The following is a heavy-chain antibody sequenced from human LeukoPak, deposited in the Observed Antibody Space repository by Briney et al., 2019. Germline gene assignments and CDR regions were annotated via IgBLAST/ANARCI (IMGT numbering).Heavy chain of an antibody. Sequence: PSETLSLTCAVSVGSFSGYYWNWIRPPPGRGLEWVGEINHGVGTHYNPPLKRRVTISVDTSQKQFSLMWTSVTAADTAVYYCARGVYYGSGRPRFDYWGEGTLVTVSS. J-gene: IGHJ4*02. CDR2: INHGVGT. CDR1: VGSFSGYY. V-gene: IGHV4-34*01. CDR3: ARGVYYGSGRPRFDY. D-gene: IGHD3-10*01.